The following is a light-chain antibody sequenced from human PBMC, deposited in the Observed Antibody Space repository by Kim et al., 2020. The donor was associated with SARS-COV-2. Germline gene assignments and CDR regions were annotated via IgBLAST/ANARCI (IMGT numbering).Light chain of an antibody. CDR2: NVS. Sequence: QSALTQPRSVSGSTGQSVTISCTGTSSDVGGYDYVSWYQQHPGKAPKLMIYNVSKRPSGVPDRFSGSKSGNTASLTISGLQAEDEADYYCCSYVGIFSEVFGGGTQLTVL. V-gene: IGLV2-11*01. CDR3: CSYVGIFSEV. J-gene: IGLJ2*01. CDR1: SSDVGGYDY.